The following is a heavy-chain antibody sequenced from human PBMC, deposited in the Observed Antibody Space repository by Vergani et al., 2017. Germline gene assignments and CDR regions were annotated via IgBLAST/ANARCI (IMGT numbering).Heavy chain of an antibody. CDR1: GFTFSSYG. D-gene: IGHD5-18*01. J-gene: IGHJ6*03. Sequence: QVQLVESGGGVVQPGRSLRLSCAASGFTFSSYGMHWVRQAPGKGLEWVAVIWYDGSNKYYADSVKGRFTISRDNSKITLYLQMDSLRAEDTAVYYCARCPSGTAMAADSYYMDVWGKGTTVTVSS. V-gene: IGHV3-33*01. CDR3: ARCPSGTAMAADSYYMDV. CDR2: IWYDGSNK.